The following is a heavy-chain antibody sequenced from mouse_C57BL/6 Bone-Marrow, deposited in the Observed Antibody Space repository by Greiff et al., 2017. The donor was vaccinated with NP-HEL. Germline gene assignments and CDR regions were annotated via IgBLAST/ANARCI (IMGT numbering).Heavy chain of an antibody. CDR2: IHPNSGST. CDR3: ASLITTAYFDY. J-gene: IGHJ2*01. D-gene: IGHD1-2*01. CDR1: GYTFTSYW. V-gene: IGHV1-64*01. Sequence: QVQLKQPGAELVKPGASVKLSCKASGYTFTSYWMHWVKQRPGQGLEWIGMIHPNSGSTNYNEKFKSKATLTVDKSSSTAYMQLSSLTSEDSAVYYCASLITTAYFDYWGQGTTLTVSS.